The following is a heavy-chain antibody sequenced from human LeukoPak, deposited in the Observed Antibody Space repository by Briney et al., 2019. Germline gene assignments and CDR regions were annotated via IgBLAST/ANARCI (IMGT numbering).Heavy chain of an antibody. V-gene: IGHV1-69*05. Sequence: SVEVSCKASGGTFSSYAISWVRQAPGQGLEWMGGIIPIFGTANYAQKFQGRVTITTDESTSTAYMELSSLRSEDTAVYYCARDGDSGSSPGYFDYWGQGTLVTVSS. CDR2: IIPIFGTA. CDR1: GGTFSSYA. CDR3: ARDGDSGSSPGYFDY. D-gene: IGHD1-26*01. J-gene: IGHJ4*02.